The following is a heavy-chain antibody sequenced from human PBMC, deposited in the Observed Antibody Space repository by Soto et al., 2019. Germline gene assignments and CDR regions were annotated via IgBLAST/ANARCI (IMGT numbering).Heavy chain of an antibody. D-gene: IGHD2-15*01. Sequence: QVQLVQSGAEVKKPGSSVKVSFKASGGTFSTYTINWVRQAPGQGLEWMGGVIPMFGTANYAQKFQGRVTITADEPTRTAYRGWTSLRAENTAVNYCARRYCIITTGHYYGMNFWGQGTTVTVSS. J-gene: IGHJ6*02. CDR1: GGTFSTYT. CDR2: VIPMFGTA. V-gene: IGHV1-69*12. CDR3: ARRYCIITTGHYYGMNF.